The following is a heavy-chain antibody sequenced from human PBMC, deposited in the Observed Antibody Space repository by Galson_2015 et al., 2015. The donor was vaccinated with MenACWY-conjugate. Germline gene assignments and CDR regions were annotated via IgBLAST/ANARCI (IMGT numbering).Heavy chain of an antibody. CDR2: IYHSGST. CDR1: GGSISSSNW. V-gene: IGHV4-4*02. J-gene: IGHJ4*02. D-gene: IGHD3-3*01. Sequence: TLSLTCAVSGGSISSSNWWSWVRQPPGKGLEWIGEIYHSGSTNYNPSLTSRVSISVDKSKNQFSLKLSSMTAADTAVYYCARRGPGSDFWSGYYSFDYWGQGTLVTVSS. CDR3: ARRGPGSDFWSGYYSFDY.